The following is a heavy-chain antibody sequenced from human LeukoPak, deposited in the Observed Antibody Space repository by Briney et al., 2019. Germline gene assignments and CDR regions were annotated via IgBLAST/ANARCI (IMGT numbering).Heavy chain of an antibody. D-gene: IGHD1-26*01. J-gene: IGHJ3*02. CDR1: GGSVSSGISY. CDR2: ISDSGGS. Sequence: SETLSLTCSVSGGSVSSGISYWSWIRQPPGEGLEWIAYISDSGGSDYNPSLRGRVTISLDTSKNQFSLRLTSVTAADTAVYYCARGPGAAAMEAFDIWGQGTMVTVSS. CDR3: ARGPGAAAMEAFDI. V-gene: IGHV4-61*01.